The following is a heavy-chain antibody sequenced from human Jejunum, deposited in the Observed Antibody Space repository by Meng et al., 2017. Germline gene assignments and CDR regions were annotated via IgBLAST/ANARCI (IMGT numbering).Heavy chain of an antibody. J-gene: IGHJ5*02. CDR2: IYWDDDK. D-gene: IGHD6-13*01. Sequence: QITLKESGPTLVKSTQTLTLTCTFSGFSLSTTGVGVGWIRQPPGKALECLALIYWDDDKRYNPSLKNRLTITKDTSKNQVVLTMTNMDPVDTGTYYCAHRLTYSSNYNVGWFDPWGQGTLVTVSS. V-gene: IGHV2-5*02. CDR3: AHRLTYSSNYNVGWFDP. CDR1: GFSLSTTGVG.